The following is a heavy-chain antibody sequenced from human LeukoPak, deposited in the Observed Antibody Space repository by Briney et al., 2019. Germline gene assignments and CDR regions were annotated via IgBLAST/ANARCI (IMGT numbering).Heavy chain of an antibody. J-gene: IGHJ4*02. CDR3: ARGSWGFDY. CDR1: GFPFSTYA. CDR2: ISYDGSNE. D-gene: IGHD6-13*01. V-gene: IGHV3-30-3*01. Sequence: PGGSLRLSCAASGFPFSTYAMHWVRQAPGKGLEWVAVISYDGSNEYYADSVKGRFSISRDSSKDTLYVQMNSLRVEDTAVYYRARGSWGFDYWGQGTLVTVSS.